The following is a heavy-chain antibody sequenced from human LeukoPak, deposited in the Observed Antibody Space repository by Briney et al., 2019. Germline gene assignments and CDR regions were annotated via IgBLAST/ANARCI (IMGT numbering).Heavy chain of an antibody. CDR1: GFTFSSYW. Sequence: GGSLRLSCAASGFTFSSYWTNWARQAPGKGLESVASINHNGNVNYYVDSVTGRFTISRENAKNTLYLQMSNLGDEDTDVYLCVRGGGLDVWGQGALVTVSS. CDR2: INHNGNVN. CDR3: VRGGGLDV. J-gene: IGHJ6*02. V-gene: IGHV3-7*03. D-gene: IGHD3-16*01.